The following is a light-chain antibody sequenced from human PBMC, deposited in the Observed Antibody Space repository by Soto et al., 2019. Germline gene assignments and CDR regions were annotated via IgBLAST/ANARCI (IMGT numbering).Light chain of an antibody. V-gene: IGKV3-20*01. CDR1: QSVSSSY. J-gene: IGKJ3*01. Sequence: EIVLTQSPGTLSLSPGERATLSCRASQSVSSSYLAWYQQKPGQAPRLLIYGASSRPTGIPDMFRGRGSGTHFTLTISRLEPEDFAVYYCQQYGSSPLTFGPETKVD. CDR2: GAS. CDR3: QQYGSSPLT.